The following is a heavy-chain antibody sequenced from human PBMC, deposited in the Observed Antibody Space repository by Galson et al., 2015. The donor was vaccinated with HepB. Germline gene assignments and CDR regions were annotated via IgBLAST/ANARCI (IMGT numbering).Heavy chain of an antibody. CDR2: INTNTGNP. Sequence: SVKVSCKASGYTFTSYAMNWVRQAPGQGLEWMGWINTNTGNPTYAQGFTGRFVFSSDTSVSTAYLQISSLKAEDTAVYYCARDFPANWGSVNYFDYWGQGTLVTVSS. CDR3: ARDFPANWGSVNYFDY. V-gene: IGHV7-4-1*02. CDR1: GYTFTSYA. D-gene: IGHD7-27*01. J-gene: IGHJ4*02.